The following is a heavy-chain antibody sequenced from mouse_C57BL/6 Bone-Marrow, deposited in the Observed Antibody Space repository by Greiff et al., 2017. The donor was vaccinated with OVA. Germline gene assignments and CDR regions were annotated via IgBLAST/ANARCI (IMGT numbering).Heavy chain of an antibody. D-gene: IGHD1-1*01. Sequence: EVQGVESGGGLVKPGGSLKLSCAASGFTFSDYGMHWVRQAPEKGLEWVAYISGGSSTIYYADTVKGRFTISRDNAKNTLFLQMTSLRSEDTAMYYCARPGYYGSYYFDYWGQGTTLTVSS. J-gene: IGHJ2*01. CDR2: ISGGSSTI. CDR3: ARPGYYGSYYFDY. V-gene: IGHV5-17*01. CDR1: GFTFSDYG.